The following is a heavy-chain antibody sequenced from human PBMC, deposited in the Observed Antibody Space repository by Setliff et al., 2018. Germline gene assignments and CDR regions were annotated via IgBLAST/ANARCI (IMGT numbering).Heavy chain of an antibody. Sequence: PSETLSLTCTVSGDSISSGSYHWSWIRKPAGKGLEWIGRIHPSGSTNYNPSLKSRVTISVDTSKNQFSLKVSSVTAADTAVYYCATRTFAVILHSGLGLDYFYGMDVWGRGTTVTVSS. CDR1: GDSISSGSYH. V-gene: IGHV4-61*02. D-gene: IGHD2-8*02. CDR2: IHPSGST. CDR3: ATRTFAVILHSGLGLDYFYGMDV. J-gene: IGHJ6*02.